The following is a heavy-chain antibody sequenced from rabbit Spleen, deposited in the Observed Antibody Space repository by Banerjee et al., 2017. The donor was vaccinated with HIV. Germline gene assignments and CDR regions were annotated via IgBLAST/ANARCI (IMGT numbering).Heavy chain of an antibody. CDR1: GFDVKRYY. CDR2: IYAGSFGST. J-gene: IGHJ4*01. D-gene: IGHD2-1*01. Sequence: QEQLKETGGGLVQPGGSLTLSCKASGFDVKRYYMCWVRQAPGKGLEWIGCIYAGSFGSTAYASWAKGRFTISETSSTTVTLQMTSLTAADTATYFCARGSATMTMVITGFYFDLWGQGTLVTVS. CDR3: ARGSATMTMVITGFYFDL. V-gene: IGHV1S45*01.